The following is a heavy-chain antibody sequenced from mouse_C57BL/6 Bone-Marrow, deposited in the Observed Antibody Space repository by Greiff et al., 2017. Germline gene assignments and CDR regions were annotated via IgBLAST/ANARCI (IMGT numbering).Heavy chain of an antibody. CDR2: IRNKANGYTT. V-gene: IGHV7-3*01. J-gene: IGHJ4*01. Sequence: EVQVVESGGGLVPPGGSLSISCAASGFTFTDYYMSWVRQPPGKALEWLGFIRNKANGYTTESSASVQGRFTISRDNSQIILYLQMNALMTEDSATYYGARCGYYGHFYTMDYWGQGTSVTVSA. CDR1: GFTFTDYY. D-gene: IGHD1-1*01. CDR3: ARCGYYGHFYTMDY.